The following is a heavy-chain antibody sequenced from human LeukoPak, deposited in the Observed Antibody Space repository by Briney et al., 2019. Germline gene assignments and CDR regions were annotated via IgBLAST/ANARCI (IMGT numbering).Heavy chain of an antibody. CDR1: GLSFLSYS. CDR2: IKQDGSEK. J-gene: IGHJ4*02. V-gene: IGHV3-7*01. Sequence: GGSLRLSCAASGLSFLSYSMNWVRQAPGKGLEWVANIKQDGSEKKYVDSVKGRLTISTDNAKNSLYLQMNSLRVEDTAVYYCVRDSLVGYGHRYFDCWGQGTLVTVSS. CDR3: VRDSLVGYGHRYFDC. D-gene: IGHD5-18*01.